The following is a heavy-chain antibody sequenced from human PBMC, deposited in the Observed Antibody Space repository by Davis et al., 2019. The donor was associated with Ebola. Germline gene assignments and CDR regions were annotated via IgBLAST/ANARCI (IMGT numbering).Heavy chain of an antibody. CDR2: IIPIFGTA. Sequence: AASVKVSCKASGGTFSSYAISWVRQAPGQGLEWMGGIIPIFGTANYAQKFQGRVTITADKSTSTAYMELSSLRSEDTAVYYCAREDSSGWLDYWGQGTLVTVSS. D-gene: IGHD6-19*01. CDR1: GGTFSSYA. CDR3: AREDSSGWLDY. V-gene: IGHV1-69*06. J-gene: IGHJ4*02.